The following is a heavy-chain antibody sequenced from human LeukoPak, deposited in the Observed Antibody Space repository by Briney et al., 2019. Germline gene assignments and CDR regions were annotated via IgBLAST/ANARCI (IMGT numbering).Heavy chain of an antibody. CDR1: GGTFSSYA. V-gene: IGHV1-69*05. D-gene: IGHD2-2*01. Sequence: VASVKVSCKASGGTFSSYAISWVRQAPGQGLEWMGGIIPIFGTANYAQKFQGRVTMTRDMSTSTVYMELSSLRSEDTAVYYCAREGRYCSSTSCYLSAIDYWGQGTLVTVSS. CDR3: AREGRYCSSTSCYLSAIDY. J-gene: IGHJ4*02. CDR2: IIPIFGTA.